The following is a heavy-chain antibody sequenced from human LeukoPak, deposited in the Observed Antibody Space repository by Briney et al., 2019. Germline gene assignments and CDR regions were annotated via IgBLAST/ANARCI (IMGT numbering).Heavy chain of an antibody. Sequence: SETLSLTCTVSGGSISSSSYYWGWIRQPPGKGLEWIGSIYYSGSTNYNPSLKSRVTISVDTSKNQFSLKLSSVTAADTAVYYCARGDYYYGYFDYWGQGTLVTVSS. V-gene: IGHV4-39*07. J-gene: IGHJ4*02. CDR1: GGSISSSSYY. CDR3: ARGDYYYGYFDY. CDR2: IYYSGST. D-gene: IGHD3-22*01.